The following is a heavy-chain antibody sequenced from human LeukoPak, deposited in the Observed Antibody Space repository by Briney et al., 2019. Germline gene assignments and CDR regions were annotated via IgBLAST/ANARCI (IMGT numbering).Heavy chain of an antibody. CDR1: GGSISRSSYY. CDR2: IYYSGST. Sequence: SETLSLTCTVSGGSISRSSYYWGWIRQPPGKGLEWIGSIYYSGSTYYNPSLKSRVTISVDTSKNQFSLKLSSVTAADTAVYYCARESSSSLDFDYWGQGTLVTVSS. J-gene: IGHJ4*02. D-gene: IGHD6-6*01. V-gene: IGHV4-39*07. CDR3: ARESSSSLDFDY.